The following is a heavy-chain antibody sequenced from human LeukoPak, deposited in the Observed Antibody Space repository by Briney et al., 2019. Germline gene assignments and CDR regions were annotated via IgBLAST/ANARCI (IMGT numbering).Heavy chain of an antibody. CDR2: IYYSGST. D-gene: IGHD2/OR15-2a*01. V-gene: IGHV4-59*01. CDR1: GGSISSYY. CDR3: AREEYDYFDY. Sequence: SETLSLTCTVSGGSISSYYWSWILQPPGKGLEWIGYIYYSGSTNYNPSLKSRVTISVDTSKNQFSLKLSSVTAADTAVYYCAREEYDYFDYWGQGTLVTVSS. J-gene: IGHJ4*02.